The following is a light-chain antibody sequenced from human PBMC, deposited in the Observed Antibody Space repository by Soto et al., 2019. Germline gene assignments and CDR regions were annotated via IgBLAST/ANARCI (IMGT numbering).Light chain of an antibody. Sequence: DIQMTQSPSSLSASVGDRVTITCRANQSISSYLNWYQQKPGKAPKLLIYAASSLQSGVPSRFSGSGSGTDFTLTISSLQPEDFATYYCQQSYSTPPFTFGPGTKVDI. CDR3: QQSYSTPPFT. V-gene: IGKV1-39*01. J-gene: IGKJ3*01. CDR1: QSISSY. CDR2: AAS.